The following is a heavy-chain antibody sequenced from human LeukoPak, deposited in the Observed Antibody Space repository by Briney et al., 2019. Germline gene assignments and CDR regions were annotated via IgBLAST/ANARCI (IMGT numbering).Heavy chain of an antibody. CDR2: MSPNSGNT. D-gene: IGHD5-12*01. CDR3: ATALSGYAIADY. J-gene: IGHJ4*02. V-gene: IGHV1-8*01. CDR1: GYTFTSYD. Sequence: ASVKISCKASGYTFTSYDINWMRQATGQGLEWMGWMSPNSGNTGYAQKFQGRVTMTRDTSISTAYMELSSLRSEDTAVYYCATALSGYAIADYWGQGTLVTVSS.